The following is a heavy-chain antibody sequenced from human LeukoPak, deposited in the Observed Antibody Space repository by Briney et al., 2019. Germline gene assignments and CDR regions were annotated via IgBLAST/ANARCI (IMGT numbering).Heavy chain of an antibody. Sequence: PSETLSLTCAVYGGSFSGYYWSWIRQPPGKGLEWIGYIYYSGNTNYNPSLKSRVTISVDTSKKQFSLTLNSVTAADTAVYYCARTAYCGGGACSTYYFDFWGQGTLVAVAS. CDR3: ARTAYCGGGACSTYYFDF. J-gene: IGHJ4*02. CDR1: GGSFSGYY. CDR2: IYYSGNT. D-gene: IGHD2-21*01. V-gene: IGHV4-34*11.